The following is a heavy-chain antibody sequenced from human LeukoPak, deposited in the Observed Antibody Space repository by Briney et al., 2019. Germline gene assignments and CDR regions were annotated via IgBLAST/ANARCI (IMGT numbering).Heavy chain of an antibody. CDR1: GFTVSSNY. CDR2: IYSGGNT. Sequence: GGSLRLSCAASGFTVSSNYMSWVRQAPGKGLEWVSVIYSGGNTYYADSVKGRFTISRDNSNNTLYLQMNSLRAEDTAVYYCARDASSGWRYYFDYWGQGILVTVSS. V-gene: IGHV3-66*01. D-gene: IGHD6-19*01. J-gene: IGHJ4*02. CDR3: ARDASSGWRYYFDY.